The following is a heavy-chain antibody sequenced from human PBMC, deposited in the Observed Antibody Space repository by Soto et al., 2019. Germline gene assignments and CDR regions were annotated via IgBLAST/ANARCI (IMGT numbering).Heavy chain of an antibody. Sequence: SETLSLTCAVSGGSISSSNWWSWVRQPPGKGLEWIGEIYHSGSTNYNPSLKSRVTISVDKSKNQFSLKLSSVTAADTAVYYCARSPEPETRCGVFIIKKNWFDLCAQRTLVLVSS. J-gene: IGHJ5*02. CDR3: ARSPEPETRCGVFIIKKNWFDL. CDR2: IYHSGST. CDR1: GGSISSSNW. V-gene: IGHV4-4*02. D-gene: IGHD3-3*01.